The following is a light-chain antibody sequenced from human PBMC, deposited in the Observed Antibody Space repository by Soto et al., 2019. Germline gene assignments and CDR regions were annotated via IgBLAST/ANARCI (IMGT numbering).Light chain of an antibody. V-gene: IGKV3-15*01. CDR3: QQYNNWSPWT. J-gene: IGKJ1*01. CDR1: QNVSSN. Sequence: EIVMTQSPATLSVSPGERATLSCRASQNVSSNLAWYQQKPGQAPRLLIYGASTMATGIPARFSGSGSGTEFTLTISSLQSEDFAVYYCQQYNNWSPWTFGKGTKVEIE. CDR2: GAS.